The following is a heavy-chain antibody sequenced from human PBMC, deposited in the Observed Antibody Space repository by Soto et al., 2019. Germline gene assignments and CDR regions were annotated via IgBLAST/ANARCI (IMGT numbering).Heavy chain of an antibody. J-gene: IGHJ4*02. CDR2: ISSSSSTI. D-gene: IGHD5-18*01. CDR3: ARGVRNNYGYLPDH. V-gene: IGHV3-48*01. Sequence: PGGSLRLSCAASGFTFSSYSMNWVRQAPGKGLEWVSYISSSSSTIYYADSVKGRFTISRDNAKNSLYLQMNSLRAEDTAVYYCARGVRNNYGYLPDHWGQGTLVTVSS. CDR1: GFTFSSYS.